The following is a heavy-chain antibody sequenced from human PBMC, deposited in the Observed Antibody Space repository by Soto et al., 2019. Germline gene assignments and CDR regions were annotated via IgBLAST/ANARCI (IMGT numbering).Heavy chain of an antibody. CDR2: FDPEDGET. J-gene: IGHJ4*02. D-gene: IGHD4-17*01. V-gene: IGHV1-24*01. CDR1: GYTLTELS. Sequence: ASVKVSCKVSGYTLTELSMHWVRQAPGKGLEWMGGFDPEDGETIYAQKFQGRVTMTEDTSTDTAYMELSSLRSEDTAVYYCATRDSSVTNGPYDYWGQGTLVTSPQ. CDR3: ATRDSSVTNGPYDY.